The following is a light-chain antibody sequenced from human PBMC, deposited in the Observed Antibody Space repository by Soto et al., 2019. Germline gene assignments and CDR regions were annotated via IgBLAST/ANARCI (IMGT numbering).Light chain of an antibody. CDR3: QQYDNLPLT. CDR1: HDIRNS. J-gene: IGKJ4*01. CDR2: DAS. V-gene: IGKV1-33*01. Sequence: MQMTQYPSSLSASIGDRVTITCQASHDIRNSLNWYQQTPGKPPKLLISDASNLELGVPSKFSGTGFGTDFSFTIINLQPEDIATYYCQQYDNLPLTFGGGTKVDIK.